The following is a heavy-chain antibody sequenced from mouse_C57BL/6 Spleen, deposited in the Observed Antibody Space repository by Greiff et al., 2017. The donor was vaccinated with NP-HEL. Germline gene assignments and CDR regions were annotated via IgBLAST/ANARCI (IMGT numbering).Heavy chain of an antibody. CDR2: INYDGSST. D-gene: IGHD2-5*01. CDR1: GFTFSDYY. CDR3: AREVDSNYHPWFAY. J-gene: IGHJ3*01. V-gene: IGHV5-16*01. Sequence: EVKLEESEGGLVQPGSSMKLSCTASGFTFSDYYMAWVRQVPEKGLEWVANINYDGSSTYYLDSLKSRFIISRDNAKNILYLQMSSLKSEDTATYYWAREVDSNYHPWFAYWGQGTLVTVSA.